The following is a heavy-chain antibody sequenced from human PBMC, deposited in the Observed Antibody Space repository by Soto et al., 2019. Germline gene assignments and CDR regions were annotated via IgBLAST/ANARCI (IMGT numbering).Heavy chain of an antibody. CDR3: ARKSYSGDSGFYDY. D-gene: IGHD3-22*01. V-gene: IGHV3-74*01. CDR1: GFTFSPFW. CDR2: INSDGSTI. J-gene: IGHJ4*02. Sequence: PGGSLRLSCAASGFTFSPFWMHWVRQAPGKGLVWVSHINSDGSTIVYADSVKGRFTITRDNAKNTLYLQMNSLRVEDTAVYYCARKSYSGDSGFYDYWGQGALVTVSS.